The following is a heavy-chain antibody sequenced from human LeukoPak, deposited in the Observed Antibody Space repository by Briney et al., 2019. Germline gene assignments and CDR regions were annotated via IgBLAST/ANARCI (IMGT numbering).Heavy chain of an antibody. Sequence: SVKVSCKASGGTFSSYAISWVRQAPGQGPEWMGGIIPIFGTANYAQKFQGRVTITADESTSTAYMELSSLRSEDTAVYYCARANGYCGSGSYYFDYWGQGTLVTVSS. CDR2: IIPIFGTA. D-gene: IGHD3-10*01. CDR1: GGTFSSYA. J-gene: IGHJ4*02. CDR3: ARANGYCGSGSYYFDY. V-gene: IGHV1-69*13.